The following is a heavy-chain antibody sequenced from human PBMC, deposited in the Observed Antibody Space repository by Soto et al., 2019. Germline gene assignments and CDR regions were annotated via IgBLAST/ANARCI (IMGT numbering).Heavy chain of an antibody. Sequence: ASVKVSCKASGYTFTGYYMHWVRQAPGQGLEWMGWINPNSGGTNYAQKFQGWVTMTRDTSIRTAYMELSRLRSDDTAVYYCARVDNNTTEGAFDYWGQGTLVTVSS. CDR2: INPNSGGT. J-gene: IGHJ4*02. V-gene: IGHV1-2*04. CDR1: GYTFTGYY. CDR3: ARVDNNTTEGAFDY. D-gene: IGHD2-2*01.